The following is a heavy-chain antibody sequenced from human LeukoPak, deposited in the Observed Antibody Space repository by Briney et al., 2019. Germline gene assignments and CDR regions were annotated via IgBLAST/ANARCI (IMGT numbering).Heavy chain of an antibody. CDR1: GGSISSGSYY. Sequence: TSQTLSLTCTVSGGSISSGSYYWSWIRQPAGKGLEWIGRIYTSGSTNYNPSLKSRVTISVDTSKNQFSLKLSSVTAADTAVYYCARGSEDYYGSGSYYNVGYYWGQGTLVTVSS. CDR2: IYTSGST. D-gene: IGHD3-10*01. CDR3: ARGSEDYYGSGSYYNVGYY. J-gene: IGHJ4*02. V-gene: IGHV4-61*02.